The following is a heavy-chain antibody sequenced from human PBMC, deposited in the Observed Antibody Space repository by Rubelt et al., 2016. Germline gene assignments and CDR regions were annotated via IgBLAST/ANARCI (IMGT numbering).Heavy chain of an antibody. J-gene: IGHJ2*01. CDR1: GFTVSSDY. CDR2: VYSDGRT. Sequence: EVQLVESGGGLVQPGGSLRLSCAASGFTVSSDYMSWVRQTTGKGLEWVSVVYSDGRTFYADSVKGRFIVSRDTSKNTLDLQMNTLRTEDTAVYYCVRRYSGRIGWYFGLWGRGILVTVSS. CDR3: VRRYSGRIGWYFGL. V-gene: IGHV3-66*01. D-gene: IGHD5-12*01.